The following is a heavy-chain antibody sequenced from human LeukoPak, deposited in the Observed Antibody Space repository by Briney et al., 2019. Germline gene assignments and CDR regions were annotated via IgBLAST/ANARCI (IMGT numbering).Heavy chain of an antibody. D-gene: IGHD3-22*01. CDR2: ISSSGNTI. CDR1: GFTFSDYY. Sequence: PEGSLRLSCATSGFTFSDYYMSWIRQAPGKGLEWVSYISSSGNTIYYADSVKGRFTISRDNAKNSLYLQMNSLRAEDTAVYYCARGDLYYDSSGYEGSLGYWGQGTLVTVSS. V-gene: IGHV3-11*01. J-gene: IGHJ4*02. CDR3: ARGDLYYDSSGYEGSLGY.